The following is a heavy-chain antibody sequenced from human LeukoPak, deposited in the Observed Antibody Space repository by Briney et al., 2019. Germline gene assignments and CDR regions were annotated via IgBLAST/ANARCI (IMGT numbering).Heavy chain of an antibody. V-gene: IGHV3-43*02. D-gene: IGHD3-22*01. CDR2: ISGDGGST. J-gene: IGHJ4*02. CDR1: GFTFDDYA. CDR3: AKDIGDSSGYSSSFDY. Sequence: PGGSLRLSCAASGFTFDDYAMHWVRHAPGKGLEWVSLISGDGGSTNYADSVKGRFTISRDNSKNSLYLQMNSLRTEDTALYYCAKDIGDSSGYSSSFDYWGQGTLVTVSS.